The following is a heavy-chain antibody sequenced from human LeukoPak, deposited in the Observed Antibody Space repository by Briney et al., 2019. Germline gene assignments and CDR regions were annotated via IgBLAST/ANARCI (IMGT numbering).Heavy chain of an antibody. CDR1: GGTFGSYA. V-gene: IGHV1-69*01. CDR2: IIPIFGTA. J-gene: IGHJ5*02. Sequence: SVKVSCKASGGTFGSYAISWVRQAPGQGLEWMGGIIPIFGTANYAQKFQGRVTITADESTSTAYMELSSLRSEDTAVYYCARDLDRAYYGSGGHWFDPWGQGTLVTVSS. CDR3: ARDLDRAYYGSGGHWFDP. D-gene: IGHD3-10*01.